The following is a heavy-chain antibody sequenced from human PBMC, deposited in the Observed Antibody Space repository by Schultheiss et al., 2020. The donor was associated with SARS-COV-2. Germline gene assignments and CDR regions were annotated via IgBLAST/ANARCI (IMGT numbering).Heavy chain of an antibody. D-gene: IGHD2-2*02. CDR1: GGSISSGGYY. J-gene: IGHJ5*02. CDR3: ARGGYCSSTSCYTDFDP. V-gene: IGHV4-61*08. CDR2: IYYSGST. Sequence: SETLSLTCTVSGGSISSGGYYWSWIRQHPGKGLEWIGYIYYSGSTNYNPSLKSRVTISVDTSKNQFSLKLTSVSAADRAVYYCARGGYCSSTSCYTDFDPWGQGTLVTVSS.